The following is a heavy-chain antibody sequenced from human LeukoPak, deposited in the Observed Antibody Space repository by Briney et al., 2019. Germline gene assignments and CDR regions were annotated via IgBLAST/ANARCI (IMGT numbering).Heavy chain of an antibody. V-gene: IGHV3-30*18. D-gene: IGHD3-10*01. CDR3: AKDGGSSEFGELLYYMDV. J-gene: IGHJ6*03. CDR1: GLTFSSYG. Sequence: PGGSLRLSCAASGLTFSSYGMHWVRQAPGKGLEWVAVISYDGSNKYYADSVKGRFTISRDNSKNTLYLQMNSLRAEDTAVYYCAKDGGSSEFGELLYYMDVWGKGTTVTVSS. CDR2: ISYDGSNK.